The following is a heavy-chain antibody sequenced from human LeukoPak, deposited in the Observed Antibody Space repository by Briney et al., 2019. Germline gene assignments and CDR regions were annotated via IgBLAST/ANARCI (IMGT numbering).Heavy chain of an antibody. D-gene: IGHD2-2*01. CDR3: TKSQYACGLRAFDI. J-gene: IGHJ3*02. V-gene: IGHV5-51*01. Sequence: GESLKISCKGSGYSFTTYWIAWVRHMPGKGLDLMGATFPGDSDTRYSPSFQGQVIISADKSISTAYLQWSSLKASDTAIYYCTKSQYACGLRAFDIWGQGTMVTVSP. CDR1: GYSFTTYW. CDR2: TFPGDSDT.